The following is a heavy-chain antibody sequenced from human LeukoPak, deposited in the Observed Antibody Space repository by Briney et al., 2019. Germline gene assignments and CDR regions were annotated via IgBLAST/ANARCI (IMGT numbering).Heavy chain of an antibody. V-gene: IGHV4-59*01. J-gene: IGHJ5*02. CDR1: GGSISSYY. Sequence: PSETLSLTCTVPGGSISSYYWSWIRQPPGKGLEWIGYIYYSGSTNYNPSLKSRVTISVDTSKNQSSLKLSSVTAADTAVYYCARDGSYSNYEFDPWGQGTLVTVSS. D-gene: IGHD4-11*01. CDR3: ARDGSYSNYEFDP. CDR2: IYYSGST.